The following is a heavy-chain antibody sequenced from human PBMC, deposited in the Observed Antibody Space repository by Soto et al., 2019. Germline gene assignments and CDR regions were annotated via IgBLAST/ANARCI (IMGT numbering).Heavy chain of an antibody. CDR3: ARGGRLLEWFEPRSMSYGMDV. CDR1: GYTFTSYD. CDR2: MNPNSGNT. V-gene: IGHV1-8*01. D-gene: IGHD3-3*01. J-gene: IGHJ6*02. Sequence: ASVKVSCKASGYTFTSYDINWVRQATGQGLEWMGWMNPNSGNTGYAQKFQGRVTMTRNTSISTAYMELSSLRSEDTAVYYCARGGRLLEWFEPRSMSYGMDVWGQGTTVTVSS.